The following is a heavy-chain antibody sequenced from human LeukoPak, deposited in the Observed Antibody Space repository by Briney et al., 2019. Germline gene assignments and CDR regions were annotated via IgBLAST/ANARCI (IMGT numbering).Heavy chain of an antibody. CDR2: IYYSGST. J-gene: IGHJ4*02. V-gene: IGHV4-39*01. D-gene: IGHD3-3*01. CDR1: GGSISSSSYY. CDR3: ASYDPSFDY. Sequence: SETLSLTCTVSGGSISSSSYYWGWIRQPPGKGLEWIGSIYYSGSTYYNPSLESRVTISVDTSKNQFSLKLSSVTAADTAVYYCASYDPSFDYWGQGTLVTVSS.